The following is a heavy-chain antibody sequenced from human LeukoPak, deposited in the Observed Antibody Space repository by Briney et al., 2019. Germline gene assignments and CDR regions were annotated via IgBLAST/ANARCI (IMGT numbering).Heavy chain of an antibody. D-gene: IGHD2-21*02. V-gene: IGHV3-49*04. Sequence: PGRSLSLSCTTSGFTFGDYGMSWVRQAPGKGLEWVSFIRREASGGAIQYAASVRGRFTISRDDSKSVAYLQMNSPKTSDTAVYYCARVGCGGDCFNDALDIWGQGTTVTVSS. CDR2: IRREASGGAI. CDR1: GFTFGDYG. J-gene: IGHJ3*02. CDR3: ARVGCGGDCFNDALDI.